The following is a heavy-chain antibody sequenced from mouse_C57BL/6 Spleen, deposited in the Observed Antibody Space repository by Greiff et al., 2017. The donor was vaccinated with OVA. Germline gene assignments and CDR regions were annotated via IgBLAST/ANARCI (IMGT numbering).Heavy chain of an antibody. J-gene: IGHJ3*01. CDR3: ARQKFITTVVGPFAY. Sequence: VKLMESGAELVKPGASVKLSCKASGYTFTEYTIHWVKQRSGQGLEWIGWFYPGSGSIKYNEKFKDKATLTADKSSSTVYMELSRVTSEDSAVYCCARQKFITTVVGPFAYWGQGTLVTVSA. CDR2: FYPGSGSI. D-gene: IGHD1-1*01. CDR1: GYTFTEYT. V-gene: IGHV1-62-2*01.